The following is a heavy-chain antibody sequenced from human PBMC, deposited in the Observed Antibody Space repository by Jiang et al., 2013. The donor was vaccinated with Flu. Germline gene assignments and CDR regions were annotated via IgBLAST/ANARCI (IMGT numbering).Heavy chain of an antibody. CDR2: IYHNENT. V-gene: IGHV4-61*01. CDR3: ARDRGADGYNPFHY. CDR1: GDSVSTGSYY. J-gene: IGHJ4*02. Sequence: GSGLVKPSETLSLTCTVSGDSVSTGSYYWSWIRQPPGKGLEWIGYIYHNENTNYNPSLRSRVTMSLNTSKNQFSLKLSSVTAADTAVYYCARDRGADGYNPFHYWGQGNLVTVSS. D-gene: IGHD5-24*01.